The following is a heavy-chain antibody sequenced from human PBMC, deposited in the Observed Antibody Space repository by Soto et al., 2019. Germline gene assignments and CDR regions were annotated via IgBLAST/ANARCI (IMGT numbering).Heavy chain of an antibody. CDR2: ISAYNGNT. Sequence: GASVKVSCKASGYTFTSYGISWVRQAPGQGLEWMGWISAYNGNTNYAQKLQGRVTMTTDTSTSTAYMELRSLRSDDTAVYYCARAATYYDILTGYLIDPWGQGTLVTVS. CDR1: GYTFTSYG. CDR3: ARAATYYDILTGYLIDP. D-gene: IGHD3-9*01. J-gene: IGHJ5*02. V-gene: IGHV1-18*01.